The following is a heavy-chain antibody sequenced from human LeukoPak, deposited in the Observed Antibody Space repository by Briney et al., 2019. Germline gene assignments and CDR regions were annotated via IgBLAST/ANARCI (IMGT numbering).Heavy chain of an antibody. CDR2: VFYSGNS. D-gene: IGHD1-26*01. J-gene: IGHJ4*02. CDR1: GDSLNSSTYY. V-gene: IGHV4-39*01. CDR3: ARIVGASDY. Sequence: PSETLSLTCTVSGDSLNSSTYYWGWVRQPPGKGLEYIGSVFYSGNSYYNPSLKSRVTISVDTSKNQFSLKLSSVTAADTAVYYCARIVGASDYWGQGTLVTVSS.